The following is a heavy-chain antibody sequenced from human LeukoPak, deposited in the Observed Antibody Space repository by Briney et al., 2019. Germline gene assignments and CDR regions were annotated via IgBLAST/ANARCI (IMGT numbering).Heavy chain of an antibody. CDR3: ARGTTDAY. D-gene: IGHD1-1*01. CDR2: INPSGGST. Sequence: GASVKVSCKASGYTFTSYYIDWVRQAPGQGLERMGVINPSGGSTRYAQKFQGRVTMTGDPFTRTVYMELSSLTSDDTAVYYCARGTTDAYWGQGTPVTVSS. CDR1: GYTFTSYY. J-gene: IGHJ4*02. V-gene: IGHV1-46*01.